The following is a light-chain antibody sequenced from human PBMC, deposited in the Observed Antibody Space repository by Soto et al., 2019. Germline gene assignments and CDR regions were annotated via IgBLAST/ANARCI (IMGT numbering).Light chain of an antibody. CDR1: QDISNH. CDR2: AAS. Sequence: DIQMTQSPSSLSASVGDRVTITCRASQDISNHLAWFQQKPGEAPKPLIYAASHLHTEVPSKFSGSGSGTDSTLTINNLQSEYFATYYCQQYNDYPPAFGGGTKVEI. J-gene: IGKJ4*01. V-gene: IGKV1-16*02. CDR3: QQYNDYPPA.